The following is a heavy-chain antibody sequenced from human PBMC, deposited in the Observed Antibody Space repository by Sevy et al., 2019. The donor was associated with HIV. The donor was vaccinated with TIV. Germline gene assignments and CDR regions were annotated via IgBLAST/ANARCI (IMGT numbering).Heavy chain of an antibody. D-gene: IGHD1-26*01. J-gene: IGHJ1*01. CDR2: TSYDGSQK. Sequence: GGSLRLSCTVSGFIFSNFAMHWVRQAPGKGLEWVAVTSYDGSQKYYADSGKGRFTVSRDNSRNILSLEMSSLRRDDTAVYYCARGENDDEFFQYWGQGTLVTVSS. V-gene: IGHV3-30*04. CDR1: GFIFSNFA. CDR3: ARGENDDEFFQY.